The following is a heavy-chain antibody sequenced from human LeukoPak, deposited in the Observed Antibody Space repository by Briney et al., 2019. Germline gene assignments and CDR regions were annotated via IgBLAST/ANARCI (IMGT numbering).Heavy chain of an antibody. Sequence: ASVKVSCKASGGTFSSYAISWVRQAPGQGLEWMGWINPNSGGTNYAQKFQGRVTMTRDTSISTAYMELSRLRSDDTAVYYCARLRNRFMALDYWGQGTLVTVSS. CDR2: INPNSGGT. J-gene: IGHJ4*02. CDR1: GGTFSSYA. CDR3: ARLRNRFMALDY. V-gene: IGHV1-2*02. D-gene: IGHD1-14*01.